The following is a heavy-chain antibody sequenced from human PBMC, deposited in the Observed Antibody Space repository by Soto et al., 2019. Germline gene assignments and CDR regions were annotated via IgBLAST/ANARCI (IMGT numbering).Heavy chain of an antibody. CDR1: GYTLTELS. CDR3: ATVSSGYPYYFDY. J-gene: IGHJ4*02. Sequence: AASVKVSCKVSGYTLTELSMHWVRQAPGKGLEWMGGFDPEDGETIYAQKFQGRVTMTEDTSTDTAYMELSSLRSEDTAVYYCATVSSGYPYYFDYWGQGTLVTVSS. V-gene: IGHV1-24*01. CDR2: FDPEDGET. D-gene: IGHD3-22*01.